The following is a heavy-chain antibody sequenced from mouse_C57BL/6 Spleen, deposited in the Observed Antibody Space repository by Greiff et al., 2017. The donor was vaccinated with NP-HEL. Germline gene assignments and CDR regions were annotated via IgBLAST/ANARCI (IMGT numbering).Heavy chain of an antibody. Sequence: EVKLVESEGGLVQPGSSMKLSCTASGFTFSDYYMAWVRQVPEKGLEWVANINYDGSSTYYLDSLKSRFIISRDNAKNILYLQMSSLKSEDTATYYCARDLHYYGSSPDWYFDVWGTGTTVTVSS. V-gene: IGHV5-16*01. CDR3: ARDLHYYGSSPDWYFDV. CDR2: INYDGSST. D-gene: IGHD1-1*01. J-gene: IGHJ1*03. CDR1: GFTFSDYY.